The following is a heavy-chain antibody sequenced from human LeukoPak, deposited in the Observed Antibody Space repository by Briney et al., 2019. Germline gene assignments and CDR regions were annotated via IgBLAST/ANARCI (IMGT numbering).Heavy chain of an antibody. J-gene: IGHJ4*02. CDR2: IHTSGTM. CDR1: GNSISSGDNY. D-gene: IGHD3-22*01. Sequence: PSETLSLTCTVSGNSISSGDNYWSWIRQPAGKGLEWIGHIHTSGTMNYNASLKSRVRISVETSKNQFSLRLSSVTAADTAVYFCARGILRDYYDSSGFYHRGGVGYWGQGTLVTVSS. V-gene: IGHV4-61*09. CDR3: ARGILRDYYDSSGFYHRGGVGY.